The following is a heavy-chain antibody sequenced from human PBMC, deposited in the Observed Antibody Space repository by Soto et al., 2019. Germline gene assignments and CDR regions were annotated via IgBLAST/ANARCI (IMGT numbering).Heavy chain of an antibody. CDR3: ARDLRYYDSSGYYHYFDY. CDR1: GFTFSSYA. Sequence: QVQLVESGGGVVQPGRSLRLSCAASGFTFSSYAMHWVRQAPGKGLEWVAVISYDGSNKYYADSVKGRFTISRENSKNTLYLQMNSLRAEDTAVYYCARDLRYYDSSGYYHYFDYWGQGTLVTVSS. D-gene: IGHD3-22*01. CDR2: ISYDGSNK. J-gene: IGHJ4*02. V-gene: IGHV3-30-3*01.